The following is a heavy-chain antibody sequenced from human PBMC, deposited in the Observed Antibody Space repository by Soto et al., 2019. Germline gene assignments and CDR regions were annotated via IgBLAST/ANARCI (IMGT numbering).Heavy chain of an antibody. CDR1: GGTFRSYS. V-gene: IGHV1-69*01. Sequence: QVQLVQSGAEVKKPGSSVKVFCKASGGTFRSYSISWVRQAPGQGLEWMGGIIPIFDITNYAQKFQGRVTITADESTSTAYMELSSLGSADTAVYYCARPDEGGYSSNHHYYYALDVWGQGTTVTV. D-gene: IGHD3-22*01. CDR3: ARPDEGGYSSNHHYYYALDV. J-gene: IGHJ6*02. CDR2: IIPIFDIT.